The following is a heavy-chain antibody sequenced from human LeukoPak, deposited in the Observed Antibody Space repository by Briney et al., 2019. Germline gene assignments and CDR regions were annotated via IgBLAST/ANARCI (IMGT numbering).Heavy chain of an antibody. CDR1: GGTFSSYA. V-gene: IGHV1-69*04. CDR2: IIPIFGIA. CDR3: ARLSYLLDPLTPQSYYYYGMDV. Sequence: SVKVSCKASGGTFSSYAISWVRQAPGQGLEWMGRIIPIFGIANYAQKFQDRVTITADKSTSTAYMELSSLRSEDTAVYYCARLSYLLDPLTPQSYYYYGMDVWGQGTTVTVSS. D-gene: IGHD3/OR15-3a*01. J-gene: IGHJ6*02.